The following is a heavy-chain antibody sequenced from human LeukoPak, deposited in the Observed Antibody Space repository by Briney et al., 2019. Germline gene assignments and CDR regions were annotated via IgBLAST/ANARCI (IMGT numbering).Heavy chain of an antibody. Sequence: SETLSLTCTVSGGSISSYYWSWIRQPPGKGLEWIGYIYYSGSTDYNPSLKSRVTVSVDTSKNQFSLKLSSVTAADTAVYYCAREGVTKYYFDYWGQGTLVTVSS. D-gene: IGHD4-11*01. CDR1: GGSISSYY. CDR2: IYYSGST. V-gene: IGHV4-59*01. CDR3: AREGVTKYYFDY. J-gene: IGHJ4*02.